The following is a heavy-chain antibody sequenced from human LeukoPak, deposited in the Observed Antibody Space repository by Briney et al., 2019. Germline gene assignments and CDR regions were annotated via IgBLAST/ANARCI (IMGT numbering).Heavy chain of an antibody. J-gene: IGHJ4*02. D-gene: IGHD3-10*01. CDR1: GGTSSSYA. V-gene: IGHV1-69*04. CDR3: ARHREGLLWFGELPHPLDY. Sequence: SVKVSCKASGGTSSSYAISWVRQAPGQGLEWMGRIIPIFGIANYAQKFQGRVTITADKSTSTAYMELSSLRSEDTAVYYCARHREGLLWFGELPHPLDYWDQGTLVTVSS. CDR2: IIPIFGIA.